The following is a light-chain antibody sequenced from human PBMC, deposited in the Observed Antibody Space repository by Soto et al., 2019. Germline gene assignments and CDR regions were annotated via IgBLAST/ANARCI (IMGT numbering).Light chain of an antibody. CDR1: QSVSSK. V-gene: IGKV3-15*01. Sequence: EIVMTQSPATLSVSVGERATLSCRASQSVSSKLAWYQQKPGQAPRLLIYGASTRATGIPARFSGSGSGTEFPITISRLQSEDFAVYYCQQYNDWPPQLTFGGGTKVEIK. CDR3: QQYNDWPPQLT. CDR2: GAS. J-gene: IGKJ4*01.